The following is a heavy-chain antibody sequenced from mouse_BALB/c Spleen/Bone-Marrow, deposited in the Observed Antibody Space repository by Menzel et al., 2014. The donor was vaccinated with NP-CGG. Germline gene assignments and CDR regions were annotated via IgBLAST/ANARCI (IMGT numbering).Heavy chain of an antibody. CDR2: IYPSDSYT. Sequence: QVQLQQSGAELVRPGASVKLSCKASGYTFTSYWINWVKQRPGQGLEWIGNIYPSDSYTNYNQKFKDKATLTVDKSSSTAYMQLRSPTSEDSAVYYCTRGGRGKGYAMDYWGQGTSVTVSS. D-gene: IGHD2-1*01. CDR3: TRGGRGKGYAMDY. J-gene: IGHJ4*01. CDR1: GYTFTSYW. V-gene: IGHV1-69*02.